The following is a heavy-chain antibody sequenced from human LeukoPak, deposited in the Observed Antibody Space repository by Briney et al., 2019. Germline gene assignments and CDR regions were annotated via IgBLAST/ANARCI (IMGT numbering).Heavy chain of an antibody. CDR2: INSDGSST. J-gene: IGHJ5*02. Sequence: GGSLRLSCAASGFTFNGYWMHWIRQAPGKGLVWVSRINSDGSSTTYADSVKGRFTISRDNVKNTLYLQMNSLRAEDTAVYYCARDLQAWYSRSWYTNTNWFDPWGQATLVTVSS. CDR3: ARDLQAWYSRSWYTNTNWFDP. CDR1: GFTFNGYW. V-gene: IGHV3-74*01. D-gene: IGHD6-13*01.